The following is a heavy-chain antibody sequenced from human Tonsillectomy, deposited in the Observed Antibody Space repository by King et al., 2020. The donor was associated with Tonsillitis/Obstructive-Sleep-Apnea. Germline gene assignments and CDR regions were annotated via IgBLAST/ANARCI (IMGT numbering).Heavy chain of an antibody. CDR1: GGTFTSFG. CDR3: TRLSVIVVDYYYMDV. V-gene: IGHV1-69*06. CDR2: IIPLLSRT. D-gene: IGHD3-22*01. Sequence: QLVQSGAEVKKPGSSVKISCKASGGTFTSFGYSWMRQAPGQGLEWMGGIIPLLSRTNYAQIFQGRVTITADKSTSTAYMELTSLRSEDTGVYYCTRLSVIVVDYYYMDVWGKGTTVTVSS. J-gene: IGHJ6*03.